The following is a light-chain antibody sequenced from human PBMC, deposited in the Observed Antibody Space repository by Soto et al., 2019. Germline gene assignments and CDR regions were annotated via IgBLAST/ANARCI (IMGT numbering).Light chain of an antibody. J-gene: IGLJ1*01. CDR3: SSYTSSSSYV. CDR2: TVS. Sequence: QSALTQPASVSGSPGQSITISCTGTSRDVGGYTYVSWYQQHPGKAPKLLIYTVSNRPSGVSNRFSGSKSGNTASLTISGLQAEDAADYYCSSYTSSSSYVFGTGTKLTFL. CDR1: SRDVGGYTY. V-gene: IGLV2-14*01.